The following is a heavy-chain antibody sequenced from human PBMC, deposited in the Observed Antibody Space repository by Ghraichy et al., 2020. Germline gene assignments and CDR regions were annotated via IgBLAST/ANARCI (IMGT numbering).Heavy chain of an antibody. J-gene: IGHJ6*02. CDR1: GFTFSSYS. CDR2: ISSSSSTI. CDR3: ARTIAAALPYYYYGMDV. V-gene: IGHV3-48*01. D-gene: IGHD6-13*01. Sequence: GGSLRLSCAASGFTFSSYSMNWVRQAPGKGLEWVSYISSSSSTIYYADSVKGRFTISRDNAKNSLYLQMNSLRAEDTAVYYCARTIAAALPYYYYGMDVWGQGTTVTVSS.